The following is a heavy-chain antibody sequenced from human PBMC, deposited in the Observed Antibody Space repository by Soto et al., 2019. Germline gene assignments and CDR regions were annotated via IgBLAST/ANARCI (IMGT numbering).Heavy chain of an antibody. D-gene: IGHD1-1*01. V-gene: IGHV3-30-3*01. CDR2: ISYSGDNK. CDR1: KFSFSGSV. CDR3: AKDLGTTGQLETPH. J-gene: IGHJ4*02. Sequence: GGSLSLSCAASKFSFSGSVRQWGRHPPGKGLEGWALISYSGDNKYYADSVKGRFTISRDNSKNTLYLQMNSLRAEDTAVYYCAKDLGTTGQLETPHWGQGTLVTVSS.